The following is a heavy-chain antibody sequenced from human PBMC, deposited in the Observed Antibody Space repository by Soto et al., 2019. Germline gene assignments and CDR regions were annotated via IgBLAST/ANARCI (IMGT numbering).Heavy chain of an antibody. CDR3: TTRGDGYNTDYDY. CDR2: IRSKANNYAT. V-gene: IGHV3-73*01. Sequence: EVQLVESGGGLVQPGGSLKLSCVASGFIFSGSAIHWVRQASGEGLEWVGRIRSKANNYATTCAASLKGRFTISRDDSKNTAYLQMNSLKTEDTAVYYCTTRGDGYNTDYDYWGQGTLVTVSS. CDR1: GFIFSGSA. D-gene: IGHD5-12*01. J-gene: IGHJ4*02.